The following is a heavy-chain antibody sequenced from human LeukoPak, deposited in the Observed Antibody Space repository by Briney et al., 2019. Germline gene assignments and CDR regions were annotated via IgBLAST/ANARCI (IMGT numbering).Heavy chain of an antibody. CDR2: IYYSGST. CDR1: GGSISSYY. CDR3: ARASVLRFLEWSLPIKTYYYYGMDV. D-gene: IGHD3-3*01. J-gene: IGHJ6*02. Sequence: SETLSLTCTVSGGSISSYYWSWIRQPPGKGLEWIGYIYYSGSTNYNPSLKSRVTISVDTSKNQFSLKLSSVTAADTAVYYCARASVLRFLEWSLPIKTYYYYGMDVWGQGTTVTVSS. V-gene: IGHV4-59*01.